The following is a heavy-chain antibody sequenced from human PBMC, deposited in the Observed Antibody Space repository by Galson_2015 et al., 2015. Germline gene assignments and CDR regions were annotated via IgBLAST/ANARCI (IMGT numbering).Heavy chain of an antibody. CDR2: ISYDGSNK. Sequence: SLRLSCAASGFTFSSYAMHWVRQASGKGLEWVAVISYDGSNKYYADSVKGRFTISRDNSKNTLYLQMNSLRAEDTAVYYCARSIVGATTEGLDYWGQGTLVTVSS. CDR3: ARSIVGATTEGLDY. J-gene: IGHJ4*02. CDR1: GFTFSSYA. D-gene: IGHD1-26*01. V-gene: IGHV3-30-3*01.